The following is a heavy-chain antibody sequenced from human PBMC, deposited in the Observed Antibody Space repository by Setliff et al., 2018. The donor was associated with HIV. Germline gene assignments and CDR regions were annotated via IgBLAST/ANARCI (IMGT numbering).Heavy chain of an antibody. V-gene: IGHV4-39*01. J-gene: IGHJ4*02. D-gene: IGHD6-6*01. Sequence: PSETLSLTCTVSGGSISSNNYYWGWIRQPPGKGLEWTGSSNYSGSTYQNPSLKSRVTRSVDTSKNQYALKLSSVTAADTAVYYCARLAASIAARRRFDYWGQGTLVTVSS. CDR3: ARLAASIAARRRFDY. CDR1: GGSISSNNYY. CDR2: SNYSGST.